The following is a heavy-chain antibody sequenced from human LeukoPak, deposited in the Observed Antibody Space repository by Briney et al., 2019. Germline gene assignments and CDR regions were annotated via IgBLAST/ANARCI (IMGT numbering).Heavy chain of an antibody. J-gene: IGHJ3*02. CDR3: LTTVATHPDSVFDI. Sequence: GGSLRLSCAASGFTFSSYAMHWVRQAPGKGLEWVAVISYDGSNKYYADSVKGRFTISRDNSKNTLYLQMSSLRAEDTAVYYCLTTVATHPDSVFDIWGQGTMVTVSS. D-gene: IGHD4-23*01. V-gene: IGHV3-30-3*01. CDR1: GFTFSSYA. CDR2: ISYDGSNK.